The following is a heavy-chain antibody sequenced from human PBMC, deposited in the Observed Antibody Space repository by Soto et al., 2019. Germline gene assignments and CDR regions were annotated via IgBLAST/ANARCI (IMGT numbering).Heavy chain of an antibody. V-gene: IGHV3-21*01. CDR2: ISSSSSYI. J-gene: IGHJ6*03. CDR3: ARKSATHSSSWLYYYYYYMDV. D-gene: IGHD6-13*01. CDR1: GFTFSSYS. Sequence: EVQLVESGGGLVKPGGSLRLSCAASGFTFSSYSMNWVRQAPGKGLEWVSSISSSSSYIYYADSVKGRFTISRDNAKNSLYLQMNSLRAEDTAVYYCARKSATHSSSWLYYYYYYMDVWGKGTTVTVSS.